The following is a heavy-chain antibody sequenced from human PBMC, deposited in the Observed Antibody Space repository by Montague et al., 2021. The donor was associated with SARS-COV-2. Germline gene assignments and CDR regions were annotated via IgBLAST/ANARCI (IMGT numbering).Heavy chain of an antibody. J-gene: IGHJ4*02. CDR1: GGSIGSSTYY. V-gene: IGHV4-39*01. CDR2: MYYRGST. CDR3: ATQEDPSGWIPGPFGF. Sequence: SETLSLTCTVSGGSIGSSTYYWAWIRQPPGKGLEWIGSMYYRGSTYYNPSLKSRVFISVDTTKKQLSLTLTSVTAADTAVYYCATQEDPSGWIPGPFGFWGQGTLLSVSS. D-gene: IGHD6-19*01.